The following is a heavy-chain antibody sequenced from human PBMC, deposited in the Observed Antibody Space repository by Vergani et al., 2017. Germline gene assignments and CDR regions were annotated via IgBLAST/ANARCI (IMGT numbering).Heavy chain of an antibody. D-gene: IGHD5-24*01. Sequence: EVQLVESGGGLVQPGGSLRLSCEASGFTFSSYWMHWVRQAPGKGLVWVSRINSDGSSTSYADSVKGRFTISRDNAKNTLYLQMNSLRAEDTAVYYCARFRRDGYKYYYGMDVWGQGTTVTVSS. J-gene: IGHJ6*02. V-gene: IGHV3-74*01. CDR2: INSDGSST. CDR3: ARFRRDGYKYYYGMDV. CDR1: GFTFSSYW.